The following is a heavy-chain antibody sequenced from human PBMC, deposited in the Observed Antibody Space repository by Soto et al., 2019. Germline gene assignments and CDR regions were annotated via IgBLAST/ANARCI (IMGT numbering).Heavy chain of an antibody. J-gene: IGHJ4*02. CDR3: ARRPKKNWLPFDY. CDR2: ISSSGSTI. V-gene: IGHV3-48*03. D-gene: IGHD5-18*01. CDR1: GVTLSSYE. Sequence: GVLRVSCSASGVTLSSYEMNWVRQAPGKGLEWVSYISSSGSTIYYADSVKGRFTISRDNAKNSLYLQMNSLRAEDTAVYYCARRPKKNWLPFDYWSPGTLVTVSS.